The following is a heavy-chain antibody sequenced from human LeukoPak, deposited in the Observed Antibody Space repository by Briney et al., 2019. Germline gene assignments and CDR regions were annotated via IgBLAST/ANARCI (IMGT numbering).Heavy chain of an antibody. CDR3: ARVKAVAHDAFDI. CDR2: INHSGST. D-gene: IGHD6-19*01. J-gene: IGHJ3*02. V-gene: IGHV4-34*01. Sequence: SETLSLTRAVYGGSFSGYYWSWIRQPPGKGLEWIGEINHSGSTNYNPSLKSRVTISVDTSKNQFSLKLSSVTAADTAVYYCARVKAVAHDAFDIWGEETMVTVSS. CDR1: GGSFSGYY.